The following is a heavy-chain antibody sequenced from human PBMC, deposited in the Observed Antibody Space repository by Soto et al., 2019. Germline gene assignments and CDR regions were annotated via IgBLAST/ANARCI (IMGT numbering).Heavy chain of an antibody. CDR1: GGSVSVPNYY. Sequence: QVQLQQWGAGLLKPSETLSLTCAVYGGSVSVPNYYWSWIRQPPGKGLEWIGEMSHSGGSHFNPSLKRRVTISVDTSTNQFSLKMSSVTAADTALYYCARVQRGTATPVVDAFDIWGPGTMVIVSS. CDR2: MSHSGGS. CDR3: ARVQRGTATPVVDAFDI. D-gene: IGHD2-21*02. V-gene: IGHV4-34*01. J-gene: IGHJ3*02.